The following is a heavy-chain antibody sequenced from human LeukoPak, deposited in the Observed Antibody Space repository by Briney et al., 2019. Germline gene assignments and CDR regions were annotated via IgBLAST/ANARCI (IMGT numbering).Heavy chain of an antibody. CDR1: GGSINSYY. CDR2: IYYSGST. CDR3: ARHERIAVAGEEFDY. D-gene: IGHD6-19*01. Sequence: SETLSLTCTVSGGSINSYYWSWIRQPPGKGLEWVGYIYYSGSTNYNPSLKSRVTISVDTSKNQFSLKLSSVTAAGTAVYYCARHERIAVAGEEFDYWGQGTLVTVSS. V-gene: IGHV4-59*08. J-gene: IGHJ4*02.